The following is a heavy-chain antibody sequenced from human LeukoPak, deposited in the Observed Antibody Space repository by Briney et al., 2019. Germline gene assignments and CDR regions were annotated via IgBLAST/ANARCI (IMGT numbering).Heavy chain of an antibody. V-gene: IGHV3-23*01. CDR1: GFTFSSSA. Sequence: GGSLRLSCAASGFTFSSSAMSWVRQAPWKGLEWVSGISGSGSNTYYADSVKGRFTISGDNSKNTLYLQINSLRAEDTAVYYCAKAGSIRFDYWGQGTLVTVSS. J-gene: IGHJ4*02. CDR2: ISGSGSNT. D-gene: IGHD1-26*01. CDR3: AKAGSIRFDY.